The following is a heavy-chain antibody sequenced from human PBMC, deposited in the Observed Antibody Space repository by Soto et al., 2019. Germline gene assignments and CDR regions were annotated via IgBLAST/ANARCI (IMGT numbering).Heavy chain of an antibody. J-gene: IGHJ4*02. CDR3: AKDRIAVAGGASDY. V-gene: IGHV3-23*01. D-gene: IGHD6-19*01. Sequence: EVQLLESGGGLVQPGGSLRLSCAASGFTFSSYAMSWVRQAPGKGLEWVSAISGSGGSTYYADSVKGRFTISRDNSKTTLYLPMTSLRAEDTAVYYCAKDRIAVAGGASDYWGQGTLVTVSS. CDR1: GFTFSSYA. CDR2: ISGSGGST.